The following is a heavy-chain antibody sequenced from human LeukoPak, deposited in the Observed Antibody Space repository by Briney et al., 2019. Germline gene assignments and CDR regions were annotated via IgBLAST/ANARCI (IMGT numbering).Heavy chain of an antibody. CDR3: ARRGGPYCSGGSCASFDY. V-gene: IGHV4-61*08. J-gene: IGHJ4*02. CDR1: GGSISSGDYY. Sequence: SETLSLTCTVSGGSISSGDYYWSWIRQPPGKGLEWIGYIYYSGSTNYNPSLKSRVTISVDTSKNQFSLKLSSVTAADTAVYYCARRGGPYCSGGSCASFDYWGQGTLVTVSS. D-gene: IGHD2-15*01. CDR2: IYYSGST.